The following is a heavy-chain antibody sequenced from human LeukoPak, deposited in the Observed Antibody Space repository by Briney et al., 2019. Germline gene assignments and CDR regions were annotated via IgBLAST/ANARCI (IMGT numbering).Heavy chain of an antibody. CDR2: IYPSGST. Sequence: SETLSLTCAVSGGSISSNSYYWGWIRQPPGKGLEWIGRIYPSGSTKYNPSLKSRVTISLDTSKNQFSLKLSSVTAADTAVYYCARAHYYGSISIDYWGQGTLVTVSS. CDR3: ARAHYYGSISIDY. J-gene: IGHJ4*02. D-gene: IGHD3-10*01. V-gene: IGHV4-61*05. CDR1: GGSISSNSYY.